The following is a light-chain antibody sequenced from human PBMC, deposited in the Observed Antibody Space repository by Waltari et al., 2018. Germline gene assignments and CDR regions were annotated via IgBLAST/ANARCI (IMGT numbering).Light chain of an antibody. Sequence: DIQMTQSTSSLSASVGDRVTITCRASLGITNYLAWFQHKPGKAPKSLIYGSSRFQSGVPSKFSGSGSGTDFTLTISSLQPEDFATYYCQQYHSYPLTFGGGTKVEIK. V-gene: IGKV1-16*02. CDR2: GSS. CDR1: LGITNY. J-gene: IGKJ4*01. CDR3: QQYHSYPLT.